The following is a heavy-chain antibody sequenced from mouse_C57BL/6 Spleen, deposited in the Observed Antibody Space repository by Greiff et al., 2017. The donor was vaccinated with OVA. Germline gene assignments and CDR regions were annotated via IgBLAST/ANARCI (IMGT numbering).Heavy chain of an antibody. Sequence: VQLKESGAELVRPGTSVKVSCKASGYAFTNYLIEWVKQRPGQGLEWIGVINPGSGGTNYNEKFKGKATLTADKSSSTAYMQLSSLTSEDSAVYFCARDWDVYWYFDVWGTGTTVTVSS. J-gene: IGHJ1*03. V-gene: IGHV1-54*01. CDR3: ARDWDVYWYFDV. CDR2: INPGSGGT. CDR1: GYAFTNYL. D-gene: IGHD4-1*01.